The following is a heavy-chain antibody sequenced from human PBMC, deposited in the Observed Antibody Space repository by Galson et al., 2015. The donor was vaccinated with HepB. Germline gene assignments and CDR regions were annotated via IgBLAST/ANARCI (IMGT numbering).Heavy chain of an antibody. CDR1: GFTFSSYW. D-gene: IGHD3-22*01. CDR3: ARDYYDSSGYYQY. CDR2: IKQDGSEK. J-gene: IGHJ4*02. V-gene: IGHV3-7*01. Sequence: SLRLSCAASGFTFSSYWMSWVRQAPGKGLEWVANIKQDGSEKYYVDSVKGRFTISRDNAKNSLYLQMNSLRAEDTAVYYCARDYYDSSGYYQYWGQGTLVTVSS.